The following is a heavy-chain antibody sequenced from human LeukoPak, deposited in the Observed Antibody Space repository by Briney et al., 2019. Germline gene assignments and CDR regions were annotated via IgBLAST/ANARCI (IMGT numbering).Heavy chain of an antibody. V-gene: IGHV4-4*02. CDR3: ARDRQWELLYY. CDR2: IYHSGST. D-gene: IGHD1-26*01. Sequence: SETLSLTCAVSGGSIISDIWWSWVRQPPGKGLEWVGEIYHSGSTNYNPSLKSRVTISVDRSKNQFSLKLSSVTAADTAVYYCARDRQWELLYYWGQGTLVTVSS. CDR1: GGSIISDIW. J-gene: IGHJ4*02.